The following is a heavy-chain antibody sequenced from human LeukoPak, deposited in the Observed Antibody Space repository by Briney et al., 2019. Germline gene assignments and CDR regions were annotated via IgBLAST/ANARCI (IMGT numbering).Heavy chain of an antibody. CDR3: AREIGSSSWYNWFDP. Sequence: PGGSLRLSCAASGFTFSSYAMSWVRQAPGKGLEWVSSISGSGGYTYYADSVKGRFTISRDNSKNTLYLQMNSLRAEDTAVYYCAREIGSSSWYNWFDPWGQGTLVTVSS. V-gene: IGHV3-23*01. J-gene: IGHJ5*02. CDR1: GFTFSSYA. D-gene: IGHD6-13*01. CDR2: ISGSGGYT.